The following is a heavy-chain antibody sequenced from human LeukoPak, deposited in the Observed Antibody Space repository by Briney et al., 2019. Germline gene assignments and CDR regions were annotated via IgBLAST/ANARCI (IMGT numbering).Heavy chain of an antibody. V-gene: IGHV4-34*01. J-gene: IGHJ4*02. CDR3: ARASVTMIDY. D-gene: IGHD4-17*01. Sequence: SETLSLTCAVYGGSFSGYYWSWIRQPPGKGLEWIGEINHSGSTNYNPSLKSRVTISVDTSKNQFSLKLSSVTAAGTAVYYCARASVTMIDYWGQGTLVTVSS. CDR1: GGSFSGYY. CDR2: INHSGST.